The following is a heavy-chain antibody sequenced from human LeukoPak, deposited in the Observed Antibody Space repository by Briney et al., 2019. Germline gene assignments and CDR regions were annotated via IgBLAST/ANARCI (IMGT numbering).Heavy chain of an antibody. V-gene: IGHV4-39*02. CDR1: GGSISSSSYY. J-gene: IGHJ4*02. CDR3: AREEYSSGWYYFDY. D-gene: IGHD6-19*01. Sequence: PSETLSLTCTVSGGSISSSSYYWGWIRQPPGKGLEWIGSIYYRGSTYYNPSLESRVTISVDTSKNQFSLTLSSVTAADTAVYYCAREEYSSGWYYFDYWGQGTLVTVSS. CDR2: IYYRGST.